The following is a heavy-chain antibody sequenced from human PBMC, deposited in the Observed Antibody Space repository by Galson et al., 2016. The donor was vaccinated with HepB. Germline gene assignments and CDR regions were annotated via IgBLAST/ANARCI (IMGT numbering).Heavy chain of an antibody. CDR1: GFTFPTYS. CDR3: ARDRGSSFNSFYYYGMDV. J-gene: IGHJ6*02. CDR2: ISSGYSTI. D-gene: IGHD6-13*01. Sequence: SLRLSCAASGFTFPTYSMNWVRQAPGKGLEWISYISSGYSTIHYKDSVKGRFTISRDNAKNSLYLQMNNLTDEDTAVYYCARDRGSSFNSFYYYGMDVWGQGTTVTVSS. V-gene: IGHV3-48*02.